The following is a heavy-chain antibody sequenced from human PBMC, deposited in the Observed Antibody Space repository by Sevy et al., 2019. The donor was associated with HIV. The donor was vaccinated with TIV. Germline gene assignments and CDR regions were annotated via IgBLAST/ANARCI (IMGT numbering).Heavy chain of an antibody. J-gene: IGHJ5*02. V-gene: IGHV1-18*01. CDR2: MSAYNGNT. Sequence: ASVKVSCKASGYTFSSYGITWVRQAPGQGLEWMGWMSAYNGNTNYAQKLQGRVTLTTDTSTNTAYMELRSLRSDDTAVYYCARARITVTTLNWFDPWGQGTLVTVSS. CDR3: ARARITVTTLNWFDP. D-gene: IGHD4-17*01. CDR1: GYTFSSYG.